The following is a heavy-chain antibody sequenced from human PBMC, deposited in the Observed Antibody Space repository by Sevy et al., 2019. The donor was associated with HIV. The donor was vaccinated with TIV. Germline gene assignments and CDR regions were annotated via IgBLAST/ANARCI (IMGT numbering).Heavy chain of an antibody. V-gene: IGHV1-18*01. CDR3: ARDNSHDSSGYYYY. CDR1: GYTFTSYG. CDR2: ISAYNGNT. D-gene: IGHD3-22*01. Sequence: ASVKVSCKASGYTFTSYGISWVRQAPGQGLEWMGWISAYNGNTNYAQKLQGRVTMTTDTSTSTAYMERRSLRSDDTAVYYCARDNSHDSSGYYYYWGQGTLVTVSS. J-gene: IGHJ4*02.